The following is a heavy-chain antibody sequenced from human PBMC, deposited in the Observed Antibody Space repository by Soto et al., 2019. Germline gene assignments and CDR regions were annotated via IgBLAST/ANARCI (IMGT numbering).Heavy chain of an antibody. J-gene: IGHJ4*02. V-gene: IGHV1-18*01. CDR1: GYTFTIYG. Sequence: QVQLVQSGAEVKKPGASVKVSCKASGYTFTIYGVSWVRQAPGQGLEWMGWISAYNGNTKYAKKFQGRGTMTTDTSTSTAYMELRSLRSDDTAVDYCAKDGWVPGTLGYWGQGTLVTVSS. D-gene: IGHD6-19*01. CDR3: AKDGWVPGTLGY. CDR2: ISAYNGNT.